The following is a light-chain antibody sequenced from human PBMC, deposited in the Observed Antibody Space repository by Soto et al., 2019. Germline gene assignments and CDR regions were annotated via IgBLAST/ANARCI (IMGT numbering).Light chain of an antibody. CDR3: QSYDSSRSAVV. V-gene: IGLV1-40*01. Sequence: QSVLTQPPSVSGSPGQRVTLSFTGTSSDIGLGYDVHWYQHHPGTAPKVLIYDNNNRPSGVPDRFSGSNSATAASLAITGVRADEEDAYYCQSYDSSRSAVVFGRGTKLTVL. J-gene: IGLJ2*01. CDR1: SSDIGLGYD. CDR2: DNN.